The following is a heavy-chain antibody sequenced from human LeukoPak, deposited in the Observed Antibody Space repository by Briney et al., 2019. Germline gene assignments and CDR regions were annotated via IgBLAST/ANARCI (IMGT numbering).Heavy chain of an antibody. CDR2: ISGSGGST. CDR1: GFTFSSYA. J-gene: IGHJ4*02. D-gene: IGHD1-26*01. Sequence: PGGSLRLSCAASGFTFSSYAMSWVRQAPGKGLEWVSAISGSGGSTYYADSVKGRVTISRDNSKNTLYLQVNSLRVEDTAVYYCAKDRLGAMMYFDFRGQGTLVTVSS. V-gene: IGHV3-23*01. CDR3: AKDRLGAMMYFDF.